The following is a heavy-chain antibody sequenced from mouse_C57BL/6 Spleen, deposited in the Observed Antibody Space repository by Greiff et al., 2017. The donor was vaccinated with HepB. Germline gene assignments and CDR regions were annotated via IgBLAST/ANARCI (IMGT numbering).Heavy chain of an antibody. Sequence: EVQLQQSGAELVRPGASVKLSCTASGFNIKDDYMHWVKQRPEQGLEWIGWIDPENGDTEYASKFQGKATITAAPSSNTAYLQLSSLTSEDTAVYYCCTDGSSPAWFAYWGQGTLVTVSA. J-gene: IGHJ3*01. D-gene: IGHD1-1*01. CDR2: IDPENGDT. CDR3: CTDGSSPAWFAY. V-gene: IGHV14-4*01. CDR1: GFNIKDDY.